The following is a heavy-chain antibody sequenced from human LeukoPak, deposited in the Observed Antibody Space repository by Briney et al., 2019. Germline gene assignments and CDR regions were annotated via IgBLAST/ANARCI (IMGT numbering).Heavy chain of an antibody. Sequence: GGSLRLSCAASGFTFSSYAMSWVRQAPGKGLEWVSAISGSGGSTYYADSVRGRFSISRDNAKNSLYLQMNSLRDEDTAVYYCARDNDWAFHYWGQGTLVTVSS. CDR1: GFTFSSYA. CDR3: ARDNDWAFHY. V-gene: IGHV3-23*01. J-gene: IGHJ4*02. CDR2: ISGSGGST. D-gene: IGHD3-9*01.